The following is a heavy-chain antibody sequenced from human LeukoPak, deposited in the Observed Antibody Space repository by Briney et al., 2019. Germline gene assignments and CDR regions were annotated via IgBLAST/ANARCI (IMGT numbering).Heavy chain of an antibody. CDR2: FSAYNGNT. CDR1: GYTFTSYG. V-gene: IGHV1-18*01. CDR3: ASDGQNYGDFPDY. Sequence: ASVKVPCKASGYTFTSYGISWVRQAPGPGLEGMGWFSAYNGNTNYAQNLQGRVTMTTDTSTSTAYMELRSRRSDGTAVYYWASDGQNYGDFPDYCGQGSLVTVSS. D-gene: IGHD4-17*01. J-gene: IGHJ4*02.